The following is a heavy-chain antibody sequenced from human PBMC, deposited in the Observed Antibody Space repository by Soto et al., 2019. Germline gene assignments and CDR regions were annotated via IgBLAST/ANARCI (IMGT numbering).Heavy chain of an antibody. CDR3: ARHPGLYSGYDHGIGADIYYYYYYMDV. Sequence: SETLSLTCTVSGGSISSYYWSWIRQPPGKGLEWIGYIYYSGSTNYNPSLKSRVTISVDTSKNQFSLKLSSVTAADTAVYYCARHPGLYSGYDHGIGADIYYYYYYMDVWGKGTTVTVSS. CDR2: IYYSGST. J-gene: IGHJ6*03. CDR1: GGSISSYY. V-gene: IGHV4-59*08. D-gene: IGHD5-12*01.